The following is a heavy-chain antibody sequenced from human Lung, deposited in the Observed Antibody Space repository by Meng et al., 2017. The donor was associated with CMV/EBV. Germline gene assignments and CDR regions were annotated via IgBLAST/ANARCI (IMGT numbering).Heavy chain of an antibody. D-gene: IGHD2-2*01. J-gene: IGHJ6*02. CDR1: GGTFSSYA. CDR2: IIPILGIA. CDR3: ARGDCSSTSCYRYYYYGMDV. V-gene: IGHV1-69*10. Sequence: XVXVSXXASGGTFSSYAISWVRQAPGQGLEWMGGIIPILGIANYAQKFRGRVTITADKSTSTAYMELSSLRSEDTAVYYCARGDCSSTSCYRYYYYGMDVWGQGXTVTVSS.